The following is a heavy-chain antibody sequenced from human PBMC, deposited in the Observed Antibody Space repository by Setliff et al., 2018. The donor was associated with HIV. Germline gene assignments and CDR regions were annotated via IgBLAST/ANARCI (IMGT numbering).Heavy chain of an antibody. V-gene: IGHV3-7*03. D-gene: IGHD5-12*01. CDR1: GFTFSTYY. Sequence: PGGSLRLSCAASGFTFSTYYMTWVRQAPGKGLEWVATMKEDGTEKSYVDSVKGRFTISRDNAKNSLQLQMNSLRAEDTAVYYCARDKWVRGSGYDGLLGYWGQGTLVTVSS. CDR2: MKEDGTEK. J-gene: IGHJ4*02. CDR3: ARDKWVRGSGYDGLLGY.